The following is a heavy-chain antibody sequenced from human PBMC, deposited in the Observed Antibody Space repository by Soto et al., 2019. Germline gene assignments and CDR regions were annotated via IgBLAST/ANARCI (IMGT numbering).Heavy chain of an antibody. J-gene: IGHJ4*02. CDR1: GGSFSGYS. Sequence: PSETLSLTCAVYGGSFSGYSWTWIRQPPGTGLEWIGEINHTGSTNYNPSLKSRVTISVDTSKNQFSLKLTSVTAADTAVYYCARDKITGLFDYWGQGTLVNVSS. V-gene: IGHV4-34*01. CDR2: INHTGST. D-gene: IGHD2-8*02. CDR3: ARDKITGLFDY.